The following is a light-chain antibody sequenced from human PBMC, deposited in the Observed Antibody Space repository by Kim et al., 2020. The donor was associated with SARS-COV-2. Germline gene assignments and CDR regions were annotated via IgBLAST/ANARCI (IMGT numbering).Light chain of an antibody. J-gene: IGKJ4*01. Sequence: ASVGDRDTIASQSSQYISNSLNWYQHKPGKAPKRLIYDASNLETGVPSRCSGSGSGTDFTFTISSLQPEDIATYYCQQYDDLLLTFGGGTKVDIK. CDR3: QQYDDLLLT. CDR1: QYISNS. V-gene: IGKV1-33*01. CDR2: DAS.